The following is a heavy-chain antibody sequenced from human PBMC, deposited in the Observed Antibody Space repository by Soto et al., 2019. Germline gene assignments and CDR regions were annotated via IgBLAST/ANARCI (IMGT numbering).Heavy chain of an antibody. J-gene: IGHJ4*01. CDR3: ARRVRH. Sequence: SDTLSRTCAVFGVSIRSGGYSWSWIRQHPGTGLEWIGHISYSGSTYYKPSLNSRVTISVDTSRNQFSLIVISVTGSGTAGYYCARRVRHWGEGTLVT. CDR2: ISYSGST. CDR1: GVSIRSGGYS. V-gene: IGHV4-31*11.